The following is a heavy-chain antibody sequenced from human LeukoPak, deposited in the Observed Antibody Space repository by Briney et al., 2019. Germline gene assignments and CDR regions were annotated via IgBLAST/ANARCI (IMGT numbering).Heavy chain of an antibody. J-gene: IGHJ4*02. CDR2: INPNSGGT. Sequence: GASVKVSCKASGYTFTSYYMHWVRQAPGQGLEWMGWINPNSGGTNYAQKFQGRVTMTRDTSISTAYMERSRLRSDDTAVYYCARAFATGYFDYWGQGTLVTVSS. CDR1: GYTFTSYY. CDR3: ARAFATGYFDY. V-gene: IGHV1-2*02.